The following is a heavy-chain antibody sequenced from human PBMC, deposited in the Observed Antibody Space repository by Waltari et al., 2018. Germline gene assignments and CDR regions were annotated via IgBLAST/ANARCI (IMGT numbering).Heavy chain of an antibody. V-gene: IGHV4-39*01. J-gene: IGHJ3*01. Sequence: QLQLQESGPRLVRPPETLSLICRASGVSITSNRHYWAWIRQSPGQGLEWIGTVSYSGTTYISPSLKSRVSVSRDTSKNQVSLILGSVTAADMAVYYCATYIGASVGTAAFDVWGQGTMVTVSS. CDR1: GVSITSNRHY. CDR3: ATYIGASVGTAAFDV. D-gene: IGHD5-12*01. CDR2: VSYSGTT.